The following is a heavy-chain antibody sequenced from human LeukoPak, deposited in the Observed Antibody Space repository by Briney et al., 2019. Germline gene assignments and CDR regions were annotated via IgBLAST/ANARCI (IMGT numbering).Heavy chain of an antibody. Sequence: GGSLRLSCAASGFSFSSYSMNWVRQAPGKGLEWVSSISSSSSYIYYVDSVKGRFTISRDNAKNSLYLQLNSLRAEDTAVYYCARDPYSGTYSGYYYYYMDVWGKGTTVTVSS. CDR2: ISSSSSYI. CDR1: GFSFSSYS. CDR3: ARDPYSGTYSGYYYYYMDV. D-gene: IGHD1-26*01. J-gene: IGHJ6*03. V-gene: IGHV3-21*01.